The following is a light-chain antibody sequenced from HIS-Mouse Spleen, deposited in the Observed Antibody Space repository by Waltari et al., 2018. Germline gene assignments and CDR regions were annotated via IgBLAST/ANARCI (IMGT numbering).Light chain of an antibody. J-gene: IGKJ1*01. CDR1: QSVSSSY. Sequence: EIVLTQSPGTLSLSPGERATLSCRASQSVSSSYLAWYQQKPGQAPRVLIYGASSRATGIPERFSGSGSGTDFTLTISRLEPEDFAVYYCQQYGSSPPWTFGQGTKVEIK. CDR3: QQYGSSPPWT. CDR2: GAS. V-gene: IGKV3-20*01.